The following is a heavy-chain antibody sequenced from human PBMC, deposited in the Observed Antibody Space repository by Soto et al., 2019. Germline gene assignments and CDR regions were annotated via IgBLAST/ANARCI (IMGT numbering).Heavy chain of an antibody. D-gene: IGHD3-22*01. J-gene: IGHJ3*02. V-gene: IGHV4-39*01. CDR3: ARVKRITMIVVVITTWADAFDI. CDR1: GGSISSSSYY. Sequence: SETLSLTCTVSGGSISSSSYYWGWIRQPPVKGLEWIGSIYYSGSTYYNPSLKSRVTISVDTSKNQFSLKLSSVTAADTAVYYCARVKRITMIVVVITTWADAFDIWGQGTMVTVSS. CDR2: IYYSGST.